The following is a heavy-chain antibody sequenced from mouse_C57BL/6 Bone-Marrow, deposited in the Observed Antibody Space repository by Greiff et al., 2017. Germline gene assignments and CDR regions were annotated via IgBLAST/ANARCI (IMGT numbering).Heavy chain of an antibody. Sequence: VQLQQPGAELVKPGASVKMSCKASGYTFTSYWITWVKQMPGQGLEWIGDIYPTSGRTNYNEKFKSKAILTVDTSSNTAYMQLSSLTSEDSAVFYCARSGPLRRSFDYWGQGTTLTGSS. CDR2: IYPTSGRT. D-gene: IGHD3-1*01. CDR3: ARSGPLRRSFDY. V-gene: IGHV1-55*01. CDR1: GYTFTSYW. J-gene: IGHJ2*01.